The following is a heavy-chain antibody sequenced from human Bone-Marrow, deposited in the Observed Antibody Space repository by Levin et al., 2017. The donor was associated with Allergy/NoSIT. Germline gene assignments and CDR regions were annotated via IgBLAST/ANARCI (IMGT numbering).Heavy chain of an antibody. Sequence: KVSCKGSGYIFSSYWIAWVRQTPGKGLEWMGIIHPGESETRYSPSFQGQVTMSADKAKSTAYLQWSTLKASDTAIYYCARLHALIDDYYYGRDVWGQGTTVTVSS. D-gene: IGHD2/OR15-2a*01. J-gene: IGHJ6*02. CDR3: ARLHALIDDYYYGRDV. CDR1: GYIFSSYW. CDR2: IHPGESET. V-gene: IGHV5-51*01.